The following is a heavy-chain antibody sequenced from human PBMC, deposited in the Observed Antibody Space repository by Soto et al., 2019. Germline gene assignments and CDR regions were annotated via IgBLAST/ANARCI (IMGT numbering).Heavy chain of an antibody. CDR1: GGSISSGGYY. Sequence: QVQLQESGPGLVKPSQTLSLTCTVSGGSISSGGYYWSWIRQHPGKGLEWIGYIYYSGSTYYNPSLKSRVTISVDTSKNQFSLKLSSVTAADTAVYYCARESRITVTTNAFDIWGQGTMVTVSS. CDR2: IYYSGST. J-gene: IGHJ3*02. V-gene: IGHV4-31*03. CDR3: ARESRITVTTNAFDI. D-gene: IGHD4-17*01.